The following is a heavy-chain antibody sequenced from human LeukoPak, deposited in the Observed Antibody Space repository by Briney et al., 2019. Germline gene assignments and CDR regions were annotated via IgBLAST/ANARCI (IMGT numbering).Heavy chain of an antibody. V-gene: IGHV3-30*04. CDR3: ARDAADFFDY. D-gene: IGHD6-13*01. CDR1: GFTFSSYA. Sequence: GGSLRLSCAASGFTFSSYAMHWVRQAPGKGLEWVAVISYDGSNKYYADTVKGRFTISRDNSKNTLYLQMNSLRAEDTAVYYCARDAADFFDYWGQGTLVTVSS. J-gene: IGHJ4*02. CDR2: ISYDGSNK.